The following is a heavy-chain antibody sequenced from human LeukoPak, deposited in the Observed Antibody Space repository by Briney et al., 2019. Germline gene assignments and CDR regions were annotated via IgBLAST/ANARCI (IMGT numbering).Heavy chain of an antibody. CDR3: ARDSDVVRGAQDYYYYYGMDD. Sequence: GGSLRLSCAASGFTFSSYWMSWVRQAPGKGLEWVANIKQDGSEKYYVDSVKGRFTISRDNAKNSLYLQMNSLRAEDTAVYYCARDSDVVRGAQDYYYYYGMDDWGQGTTVTVSS. CDR2: IKQDGSEK. J-gene: IGHJ6*02. CDR1: GFTFSSYW. V-gene: IGHV3-7*01. D-gene: IGHD3-10*01.